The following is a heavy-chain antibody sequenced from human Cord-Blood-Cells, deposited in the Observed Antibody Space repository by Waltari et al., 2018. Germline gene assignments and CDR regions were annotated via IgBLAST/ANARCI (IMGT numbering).Heavy chain of an antibody. CDR2: INHSGST. D-gene: IGHD2-2*01. J-gene: IGHJ4*02. CDR1: GGSFSGYY. V-gene: IGHV4-34*01. Sequence: QVQLQQWGAGLLKPSETLSLTCAVYGGSFSGYYWSWIRQPPGTGLEWIGEINHSGSTNYNPSLKGLVTISVDTSKNQFSLKLSSVTAADTAVYYCARGEGYCSSTSCYYFDYWGQGTLVTVSS. CDR3: ARGEGYCSSTSCYYFDY.